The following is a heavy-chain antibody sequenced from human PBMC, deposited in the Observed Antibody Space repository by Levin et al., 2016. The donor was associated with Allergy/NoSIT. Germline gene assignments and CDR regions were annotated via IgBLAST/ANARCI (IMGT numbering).Heavy chain of an antibody. CDR2: IYHSGNT. CDR3: ARGVGYYYESSGNYRLYYFDY. D-gene: IGHD3-22*01. CDR1: GDSISSGGYS. Sequence: SETLSLTCAVSGDSISSGGYSWSWIRQPPGEGLEWIGYIYHSGNTYYNPSLKSRVTTSLDRSKNQFSLKLNSVTAADTAVYYCARGVGYYYESSGNYRLYYFDYWGQGTLVTVSS. J-gene: IGHJ4*02. V-gene: IGHV4-30-2*01.